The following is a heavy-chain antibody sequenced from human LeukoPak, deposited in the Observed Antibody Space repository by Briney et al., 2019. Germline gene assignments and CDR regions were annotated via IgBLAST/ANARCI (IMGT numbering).Heavy chain of an antibody. CDR2: IGSSSTSI. Sequence: GGSLRLSCAASAFTFSSYSMNWVCQAPGKGLEWVSSIGSSSTSIYYAGSVKGRFTISRDNAKNSLYLQMNSLRAEDSAVYYCAREHSEAFDIWGQGTMVTVSS. V-gene: IGHV3-21*01. CDR3: AREHSEAFDI. D-gene: IGHD2-15*01. J-gene: IGHJ3*02. CDR1: AFTFSSYS.